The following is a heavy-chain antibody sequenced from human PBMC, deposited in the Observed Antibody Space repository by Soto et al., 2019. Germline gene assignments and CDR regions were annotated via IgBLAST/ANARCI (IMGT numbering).Heavy chain of an antibody. CDR1: GYTFTSYG. CDR3: ARDWGRSRLEGDYSSSWFLWSGPALDY. CDR2: ISAYNGNT. Sequence: ASVKVSCKASGYTFTSYGISWVRQAPGQGLEWMGWISAYNGNTNYAQKLQGRVTMTTDTSTSTAYMELRSLRSDDTAVYYCARDWGRSRLEGDYSSSWFLWSGPALDYWGQGTLVTVSS. D-gene: IGHD6-13*01. V-gene: IGHV1-18*01. J-gene: IGHJ4*02.